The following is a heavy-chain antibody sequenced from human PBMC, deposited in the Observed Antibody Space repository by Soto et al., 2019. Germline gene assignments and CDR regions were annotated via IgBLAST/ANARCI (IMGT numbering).Heavy chain of an antibody. D-gene: IGHD3-22*01. CDR1: GYSFTSYW. CDR2: IYPGDSDT. V-gene: IGHV5-51*01. Sequence: PGESLKISCKGSGYSFTSYWIGWVRQMPGKGLEWMGIIYPGDSDTRYSPSFQGQVTISADKSISTAYLQWSSLKASDTAMYYCAVINYYESSGYSGPEAFDIWGQGTMVTVSS. J-gene: IGHJ3*02. CDR3: AVINYYESSGYSGPEAFDI.